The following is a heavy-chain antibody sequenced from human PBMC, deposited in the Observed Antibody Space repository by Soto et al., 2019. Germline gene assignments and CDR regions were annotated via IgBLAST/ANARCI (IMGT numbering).Heavy chain of an antibody. V-gene: IGHV4-59*01. Sequence: SETLSLTCTVSGGSISSYYWSWIRQPPGKGLEWIGYIYYSGSTNYNPSLKSRVTISVDTSKNQFSLKLSSVTAADTAVYYCARAGIAVACFDYWGQGTLVTVSS. CDR1: GGSISSYY. D-gene: IGHD6-19*01. CDR2: IYYSGST. CDR3: ARAGIAVACFDY. J-gene: IGHJ4*02.